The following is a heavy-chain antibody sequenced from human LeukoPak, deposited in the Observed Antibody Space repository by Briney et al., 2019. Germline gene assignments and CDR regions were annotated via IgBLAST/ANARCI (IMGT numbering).Heavy chain of an antibody. CDR1: GFTFSSYA. J-gene: IGHJ4*02. CDR3: AKDAALRFLEWLFPKAVDY. CDR2: ISGSGGST. Sequence: GGSLRLSCAASGFTFSSYAMSWVRQAPGKGLEWVSAISGSGGSTYYADSVKARFTISRDNSKNTLYLQMNSLRAEDTAVYYCAKDAALRFLEWLFPKAVDYWGQGTLVTVSS. V-gene: IGHV3-23*01. D-gene: IGHD3-3*01.